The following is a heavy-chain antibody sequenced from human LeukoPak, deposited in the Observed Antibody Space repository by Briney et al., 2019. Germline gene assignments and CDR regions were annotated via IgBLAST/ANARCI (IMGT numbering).Heavy chain of an antibody. D-gene: IGHD1-26*01. Sequence: SETLSLTCAVYGGSFSGYYWSWIRQPPGKGLEWIGEINHSGSTNYNPSLKSRVTISVDTSKNQFSLKLSSVTAADTAVYYCARARGSGSYNDYWGQGTLVTVSS. J-gene: IGHJ4*02. V-gene: IGHV4-34*01. CDR3: ARARGSGSYNDY. CDR2: INHSGST. CDR1: GGSFSGYY.